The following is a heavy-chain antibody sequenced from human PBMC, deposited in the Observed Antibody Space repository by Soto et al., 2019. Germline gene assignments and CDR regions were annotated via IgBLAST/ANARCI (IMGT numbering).Heavy chain of an antibody. CDR2: FDREVGEA. Sequence: QVQLVQSGAEVKKPGASVKVSCKASGYSLSRLSVHWVRQAPGKGLEWMGVFDREVGEAIYAQKFQDRVTMTADTSTDTAYMDLNSLRSDDTAVYYCATDLLLHGMDIWGQGPTVTVSS. CDR1: GYSLSRLS. V-gene: IGHV1-24*01. CDR3: ATDLLLHGMDI. J-gene: IGHJ6*02.